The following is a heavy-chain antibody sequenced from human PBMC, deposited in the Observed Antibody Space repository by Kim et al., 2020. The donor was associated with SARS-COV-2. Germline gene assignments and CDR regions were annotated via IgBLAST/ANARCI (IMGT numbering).Heavy chain of an antibody. CDR1: GGSVSSSTYY. CDR3: ARHLEYYYYYMDV. Sequence: SETLSLTCTVSGGSVSSSTYYWGWFRQPPGKGLEWIATIHYSGSTHYNPSLKSRATISVDTSKNQFSLRLTSWTAADTAVYFCARHLEYYYYYMDVWGKGTTVTVSS. J-gene: IGHJ6*03. CDR2: IHYSGST. V-gene: IGHV4-39*01.